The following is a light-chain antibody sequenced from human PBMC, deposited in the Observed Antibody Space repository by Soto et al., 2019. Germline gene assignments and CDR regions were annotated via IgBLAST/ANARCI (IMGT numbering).Light chain of an antibody. Sequence: EIVLTQSPATLSLSPGERATLSCRASQSVSSYLAWYQQKPGQAPRLLIYDASNRATGIPARFSGSGSGTDFTITISIQEPEDFAVYYCQQRSNWWTFGQGTKVEIK. V-gene: IGKV3-11*01. CDR3: QQRSNWWT. J-gene: IGKJ1*01. CDR1: QSVSSY. CDR2: DAS.